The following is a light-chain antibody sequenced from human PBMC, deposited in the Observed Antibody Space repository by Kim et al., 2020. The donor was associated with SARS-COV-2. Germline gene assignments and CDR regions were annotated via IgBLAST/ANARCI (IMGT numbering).Light chain of an antibody. CDR3: QQYTKWPPT. V-gene: IGKV3-15*01. CDR1: QSVSSN. CDR2: DAS. J-gene: IGKJ4*01. Sequence: SLAPGEIATLSGRASQSVSSNLAWYQQKPGQAPRLLIYDASTTATGIPARFSGSGSGTEFTLTISSLQSEDFTFYYCQQYTKWPPTFGGGTKLEI.